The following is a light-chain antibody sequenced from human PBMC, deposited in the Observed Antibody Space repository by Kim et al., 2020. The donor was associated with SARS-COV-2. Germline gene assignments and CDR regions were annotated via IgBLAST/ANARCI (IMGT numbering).Light chain of an antibody. CDR3: CSYAGGYTQVA. Sequence: SVTLTCPGTSGDVGGYNDVSWYQQFPGNAPRLMIYDVNKRPSGVPDRFSASKSGNTASLTISWLQADDEADYYCCSYAGGYTQVAFGGGTQLTVL. CDR1: SGDVGGYND. V-gene: IGLV2-11*03. CDR2: DVN. J-gene: IGLJ2*01.